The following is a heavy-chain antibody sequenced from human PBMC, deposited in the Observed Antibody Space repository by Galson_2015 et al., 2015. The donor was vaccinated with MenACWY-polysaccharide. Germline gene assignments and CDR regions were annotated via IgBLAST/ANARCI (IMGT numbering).Heavy chain of an antibody. CDR1: GYAFLGYH. J-gene: IGHJ4*02. CDR3: ARLRHCNDNNSRGPIDF. CDR2: INPKTGDT. V-gene: IGHV1-2*04. Sequence: SVKVSCKASGYAFLGYHINWVRQAPGRGLEWMGRINPKTGDTNYAQKFQGWVTMTRDTSISTAYMELGRGSPDDTAMYYCARLRHCNDNNSRGPIDFWGQGSLVTVPS. D-gene: IGHD2/OR15-2a*01.